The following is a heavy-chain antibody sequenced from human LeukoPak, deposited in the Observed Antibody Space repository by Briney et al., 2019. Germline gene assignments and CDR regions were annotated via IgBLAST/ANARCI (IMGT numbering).Heavy chain of an antibody. CDR3: ATLVSGSYRDY. Sequence: ASVKVPCKASGYTFTGYYMHWVRQAPGQGLEWMGWINPNSGGTNYAQKFQGRVTMTRDTSISTAYMELSRLRSDDTAVYYWATLVSGSYRDYWGQGTLVTVSS. CDR1: GYTFTGYY. CDR2: INPNSGGT. D-gene: IGHD1-26*01. J-gene: IGHJ4*02. V-gene: IGHV1-2*02.